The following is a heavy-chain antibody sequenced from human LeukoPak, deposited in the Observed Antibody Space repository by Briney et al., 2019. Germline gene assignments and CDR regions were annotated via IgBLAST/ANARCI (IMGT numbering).Heavy chain of an antibody. D-gene: IGHD2-15*01. CDR2: INHSGST. CDR1: GGSFSGYY. J-gene: IGHJ4*02. V-gene: IGHV4-34*01. Sequence: PSETLSLTCAVYGGSFSGYYWSWIRQPPGKGLEWIGEINHSGSTNYNPSLKSRVTISVDTSKNQFSLKLSSVTAADTAVYYCARDDIVVVVAATRFDYWGQGTLVTVSS. CDR3: ARDDIVVVVAATRFDY.